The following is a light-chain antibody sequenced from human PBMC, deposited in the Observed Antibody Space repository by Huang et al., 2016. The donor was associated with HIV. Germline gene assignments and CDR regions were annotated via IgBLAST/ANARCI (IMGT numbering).Light chain of an antibody. J-gene: IGKJ2*01. CDR2: GAS. Sequence: EIVLTQSPGTLSLSPGDRATLSCRASQSVSIYLAWYQQKPGQAPRLLIYGASSRATGIPDRFSGSGSGTDFTLTISRLAPEDFAVHYCQQYGSSDTFGQGTKLEIK. V-gene: IGKV3-20*01. CDR1: QSVSIY. CDR3: QQYGSSDT.